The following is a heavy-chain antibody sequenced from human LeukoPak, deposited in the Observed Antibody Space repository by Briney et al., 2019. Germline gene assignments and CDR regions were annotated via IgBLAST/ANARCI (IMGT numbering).Heavy chain of an antibody. Sequence: GGSLRLSCGASGFTFSDYLMDWVRQTPGKGLEGVARIRVKASSYTTEYAASVEGRFIISRDDSKSSLYLQMNSLKSEDTAVYYCAAGARGSAPFDYWGQGTPVTVSS. V-gene: IGHV3-72*01. D-gene: IGHD6-19*01. CDR2: IRVKASSYTT. CDR3: AAGARGSAPFDY. J-gene: IGHJ4*02. CDR1: GFTFSDYL.